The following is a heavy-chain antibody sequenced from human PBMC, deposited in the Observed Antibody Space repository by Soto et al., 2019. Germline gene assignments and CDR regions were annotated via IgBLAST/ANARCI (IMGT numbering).Heavy chain of an antibody. V-gene: IGHV1-69*08. CDR2: IIPILGIA. J-gene: IGHJ4*02. CDR3: ARDRGDGYNNY. CDR1: GGTFSSCT. Sequence: QVQLVQSGAEVKEAGSSVKVSCKASGGTFSSCTISWVRQAPGQGLEWMGRIIPILGIANYAQKFQGRVTITADKSTSTAYMELSSLRSEDTAVYYCARDRGDGYNNYWGQGTLVTVSS. D-gene: IGHD3-10*01.